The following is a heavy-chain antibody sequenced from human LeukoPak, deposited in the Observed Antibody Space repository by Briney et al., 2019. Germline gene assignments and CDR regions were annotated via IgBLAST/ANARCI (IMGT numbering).Heavy chain of an antibody. CDR3: ARDDWPDAFDI. Sequence: SETLSLTCTVSGGSISSYYWSWIRQPPGKGLEWIGYIYYSGSTNYNPSLKSRVTISVDTSKNQFSLKLSSVTAADTAVYYCARDDWPDAFDIWGQGTMVTVSS. D-gene: IGHD3-9*01. J-gene: IGHJ3*02. V-gene: IGHV4-59*01. CDR1: GGSISSYY. CDR2: IYYSGST.